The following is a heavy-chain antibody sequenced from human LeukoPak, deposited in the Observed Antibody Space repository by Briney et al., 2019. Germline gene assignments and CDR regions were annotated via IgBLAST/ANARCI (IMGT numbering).Heavy chain of an antibody. CDR3: TGHLSRNTYDLH. CDR1: GFTFGDYA. Sequence: PGRSLRLSCRTSGFTFGDYAMSWVRQAPGKGLEWVGFITSKSYGETTEYAASVRGRFTISRDDSNSIAYLQMNSLKTEDTAVYFCTGHLSRNTYDLHRGQGTLVTVSS. CDR2: ITSKSYGETT. D-gene: IGHD5-18*01. V-gene: IGHV3-49*04. J-gene: IGHJ4*02.